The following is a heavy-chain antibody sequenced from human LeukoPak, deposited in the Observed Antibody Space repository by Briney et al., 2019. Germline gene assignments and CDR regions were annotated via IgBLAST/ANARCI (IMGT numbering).Heavy chain of an antibody. CDR2: MKPNSGNT. CDR1: GYTFTSYD. D-gene: IGHD6-13*01. J-gene: IGHJ6*02. CDR3: AAAGTGDYYYYYGMDV. Sequence: RASVKVSCMASGYTFTSYDINWGPQAPGQGVGWMGWMKPNSGNTGYAQKFQGRVTMTRNTSISTAYMELSSLRSEDTAVYYCAAAGTGDYYYYYGMDVWGQGTTVTVSS. V-gene: IGHV1-8*01.